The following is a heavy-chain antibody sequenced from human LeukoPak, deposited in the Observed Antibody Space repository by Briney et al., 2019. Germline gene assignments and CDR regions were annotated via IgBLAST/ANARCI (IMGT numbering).Heavy chain of an antibody. CDR3: ARDGPIVVVMNLLNDAFDI. Sequence: PGGSLRLSCAASGFTFSSYAMHWVRQAPGKGLEWVAVISYDGSNKYYADSVKGRFTISRDNSKNTLYLQMNSLRAEDTAVYYCARDGPIVVVMNLLNDAFDIWGQGTMVTVSS. CDR2: ISYDGSNK. CDR1: GFTFSSYA. J-gene: IGHJ3*02. V-gene: IGHV3-30*04. D-gene: IGHD3-22*01.